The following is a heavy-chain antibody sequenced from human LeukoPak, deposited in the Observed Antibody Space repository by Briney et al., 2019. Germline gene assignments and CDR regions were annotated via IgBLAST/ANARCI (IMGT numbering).Heavy chain of an antibody. D-gene: IGHD3-22*01. J-gene: IGHJ2*01. V-gene: IGHV4-59*01. CDR2: IYYSGST. CDR1: GGSLTYYY. Sequence: SETLSLTCTVSGGSLTYYYWTWIRQSPGRRPEWIGYIYYSGSTNYNPSLESRVAFSVDTSKNQVSLKLSSLTAADTAIYYCASLTNSTGYMPWYFDLWGRGTLVTVSS. CDR3: ASLTNSTGYMPWYFDL.